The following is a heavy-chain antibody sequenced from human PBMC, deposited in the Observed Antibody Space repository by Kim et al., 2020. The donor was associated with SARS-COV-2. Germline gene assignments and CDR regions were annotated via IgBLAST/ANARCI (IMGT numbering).Heavy chain of an antibody. J-gene: IGHJ6*02. V-gene: IGHV5-51*01. Sequence: GESLKISCKGSGYSFTSYWIGWVRQMPGKGLEWMGIIYPGDSDTTYSPSFQGQVTISADKSISTAYLQWSSLNASDTDMDYCARQGLLRNFDWLKGDYYYYYAMGVWGQGTTVTVSS. CDR3: ARQGLLRNFDWLKGDYYYYYAMGV. CDR1: GYSFTSYW. CDR2: IYPGDSDT. D-gene: IGHD3-9*01.